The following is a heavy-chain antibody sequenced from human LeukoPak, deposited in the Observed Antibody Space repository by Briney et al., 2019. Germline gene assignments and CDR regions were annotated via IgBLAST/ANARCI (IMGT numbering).Heavy chain of an antibody. CDR1: GSTFSSYW. Sequence: PGGSLRLSCVASGSTFSSYWMHWVRQAPGKGLVWVSRINSDGSSTSYADSVKGRFTISRDNAKNTLYLQMNSLRAEDTAVYYCARDPEWLLYRYLDYWGQGTLVTVSS. CDR3: ARDPEWLLYRYLDY. J-gene: IGHJ4*02. V-gene: IGHV3-74*01. CDR2: INSDGSST. D-gene: IGHD3-3*01.